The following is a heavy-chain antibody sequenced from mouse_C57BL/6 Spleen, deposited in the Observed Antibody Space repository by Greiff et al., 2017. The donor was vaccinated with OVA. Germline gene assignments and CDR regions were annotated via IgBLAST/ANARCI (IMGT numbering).Heavy chain of an antibody. CDR2: ISSGGSYT. Sequence: EVMLVESGGDLVKPGGSLKLSCAASGFTFSSYGMSWVRQTPDKRLEWVATISSGGSYTYYPDSVKGRFTISRDNAKNTLYLQMSSLKSEDTAMYYCAREDSQLASGFAYWGQGTLVTVSA. J-gene: IGHJ3*01. D-gene: IGHD6-1*02. V-gene: IGHV5-6*01. CDR3: AREDSQLASGFAY. CDR1: GFTFSSYG.